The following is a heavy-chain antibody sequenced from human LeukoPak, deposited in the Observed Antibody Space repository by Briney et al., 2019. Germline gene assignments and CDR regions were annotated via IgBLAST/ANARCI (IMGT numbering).Heavy chain of an antibody. CDR1: GFIFDDYA. V-gene: IGHV3-9*01. D-gene: IGHD3-3*01. Sequence: GGSLRLSCAASGFIFDDYAMHWVRQAPGKGLEWVSGISWNSGAIGYADSVKGRFTISRDNAKNSLYLQMNSLRAEDTAVYYCARGSIFGVVTPLGYWGQGTLVTVSS. CDR3: ARGSIFGVVTPLGY. J-gene: IGHJ4*02. CDR2: ISWNSGAI.